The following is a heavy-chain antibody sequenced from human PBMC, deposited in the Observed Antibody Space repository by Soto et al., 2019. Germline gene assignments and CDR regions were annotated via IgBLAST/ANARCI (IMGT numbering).Heavy chain of an antibody. CDR1: GGSISSYY. V-gene: IGHV4-59*12. CDR3: ARGPLEMATIGAYYFDY. J-gene: IGHJ4*02. D-gene: IGHD5-12*01. Sequence: SETLSLTCTVSGGSISSYYWSWIRQPPGKGLEWIGHIYHSGSTYYNPSLKSRVTISIDRSKNQFSLKLSSVTAADTAVYYCARGPLEMATIGAYYFDYWGQGTLVTVSS. CDR2: IYHSGST.